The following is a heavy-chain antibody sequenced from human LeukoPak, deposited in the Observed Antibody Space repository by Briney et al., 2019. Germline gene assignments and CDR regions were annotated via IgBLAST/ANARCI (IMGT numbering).Heavy chain of an antibody. CDR3: ARGNVVVVPAASWFDP. CDR1: GFTFSSYA. J-gene: IGHJ5*02. D-gene: IGHD2-2*01. Sequence: GRSLRLSCAASGFTFSSYAMHWVRQAPGKGLEWVAVISYDGSNKYYADSVKGRFTISRDNSKNTLYLQMNSLRAEDTAVYYCARGNVVVVPAASWFDPWGRGTLVTVSS. V-gene: IGHV3-30-3*01. CDR2: ISYDGSNK.